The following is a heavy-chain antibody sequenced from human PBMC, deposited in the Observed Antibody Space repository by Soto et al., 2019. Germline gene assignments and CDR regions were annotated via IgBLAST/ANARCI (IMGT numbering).Heavy chain of an antibody. CDR3: ATMGTPATGLYFFDY. CDR1: GGSISSGDCY. CDR2: ISYSGST. V-gene: IGHV4-30-4*01. Sequence: SETLSLTCTVSGGSISSGDCYWSWIRQPPGKGLEWIGFISYSGSTYYSTSLKSRVTISVDTSKSQFSLNLSFVTAADTSVYYCATMGTPATGLYFFDYWGPGSLVTVSS. D-gene: IGHD2-15*01. J-gene: IGHJ4*02.